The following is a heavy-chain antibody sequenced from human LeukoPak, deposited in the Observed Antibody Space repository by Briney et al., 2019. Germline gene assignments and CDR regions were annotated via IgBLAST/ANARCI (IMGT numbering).Heavy chain of an antibody. CDR1: GFTFSSYA. Sequence: GVSLRLSCAASGFTFSSYAMSWVRQAPGKGLEWVSGISGSGGSTYYGDSVKGRFTISRDNSENTVYLQMNSLRAEDTAVYSCAKEGYCSSTSCGNGLDVWGQGTTVTVSS. V-gene: IGHV3-23*01. CDR3: AKEGYCSSTSCGNGLDV. CDR2: ISGSGGST. D-gene: IGHD2-2*01. J-gene: IGHJ6*02.